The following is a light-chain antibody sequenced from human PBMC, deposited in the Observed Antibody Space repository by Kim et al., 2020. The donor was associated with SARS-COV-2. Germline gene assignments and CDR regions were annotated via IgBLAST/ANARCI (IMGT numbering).Light chain of an antibody. CDR1: QSVDSN. Sequence: VSPVERVTLNCRASQSVDSNLAWYQQKPGQAPRLLIYGASTRATDIPARFSGSGSGTEFTLIISSLQSEDFAVYYCQQYSHWPPYTFGQGTKLEI. J-gene: IGKJ2*01. CDR2: GAS. CDR3: QQYSHWPPYT. V-gene: IGKV3-15*01.